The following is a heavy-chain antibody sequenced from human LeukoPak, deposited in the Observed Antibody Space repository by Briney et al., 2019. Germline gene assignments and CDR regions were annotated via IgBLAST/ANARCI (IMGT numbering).Heavy chain of an antibody. CDR2: IIPILGIA. CDR3: ARIVQSGYSFDY. V-gene: IGHV1-69*04. D-gene: IGHD3-22*01. Sequence: ASVKVSCKASGGTFSSYAISWVRQAPGQGLEWMGRIIPILGIANYAQKFQGRVTITADKSTSTAYMELSGLRSEDTAVYYCARIVQSGYSFDYWGQGTLVTVSS. J-gene: IGHJ4*02. CDR1: GGTFSSYA.